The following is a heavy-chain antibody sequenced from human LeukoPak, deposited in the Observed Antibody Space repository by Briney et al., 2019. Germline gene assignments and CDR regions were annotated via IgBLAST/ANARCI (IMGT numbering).Heavy chain of an antibody. CDR1: GYTLTELS. V-gene: IGHV1-24*01. CDR3: ATVVYGDYYFDY. J-gene: IGHJ4*02. D-gene: IGHD4-17*01. CDR2: FDPEDGET. Sequence: ASVKVSXKVSGYTLTELSMHWVRQAPGKGLEWMGGFDPEDGETIYAQEFQGRVTMTEDTSTDTAYMELSSLRSEDTAVYYCATVVYGDYYFDYWGQGTLVTVSS.